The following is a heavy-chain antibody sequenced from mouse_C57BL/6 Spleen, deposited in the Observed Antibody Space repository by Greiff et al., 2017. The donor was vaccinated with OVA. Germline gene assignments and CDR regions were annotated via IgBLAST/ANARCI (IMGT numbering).Heavy chain of an antibody. CDR3: ARSGDYDGYFDV. D-gene: IGHD2-4*01. V-gene: IGHV14-4*01. CDR2: IDPENGDT. CDR1: GFNIKDDY. J-gene: IGHJ1*03. Sequence: VQLQQSGAELVRPGASVKLSCTASGFNIKDDYMHWVKQRPEQGLEWIGWIDPENGDTEYASKFQGKATLTVDKSSSTAYMQLSSLTSEDSAVYYCARSGDYDGYFDVWGTGTTGTVSS.